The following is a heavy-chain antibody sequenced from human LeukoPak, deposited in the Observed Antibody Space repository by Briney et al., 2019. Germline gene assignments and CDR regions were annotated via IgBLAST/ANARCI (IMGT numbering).Heavy chain of an antibody. D-gene: IGHD3-16*01. CDR1: GFTFSSYE. CDR2: INHSGST. J-gene: IGHJ3*02. CDR3: AADIYYDYVWGAFDI. V-gene: IGHV4-34*08. Sequence: GSLRLSCAASGFTFSSYEMNWVRQPPGKGLEWIGEINHSGSTNYNPSLKSRVTISVDTSKNQFSLKLSSVTAADTAVYYCAADIYYDYVWGAFDIWGPRDNGHRLF.